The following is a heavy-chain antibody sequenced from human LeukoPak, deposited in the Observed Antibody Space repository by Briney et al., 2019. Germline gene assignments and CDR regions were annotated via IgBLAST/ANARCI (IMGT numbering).Heavy chain of an antibody. CDR2: INQGGST. J-gene: IGHJ4*02. Sequence: PSETLSLTCGVYGGSFSDYYWSWIRQSPGKGLEWIGEINQGGSTTYNPSLKSRVTISVDTSKNEFSLNMSSVTDADTAVYYCARDHRTHHHFDYWGQGTLVTVSS. D-gene: IGHD1-14*01. CDR3: ARDHRTHHHFDY. V-gene: IGHV4-34*01. CDR1: GGSFSDYY.